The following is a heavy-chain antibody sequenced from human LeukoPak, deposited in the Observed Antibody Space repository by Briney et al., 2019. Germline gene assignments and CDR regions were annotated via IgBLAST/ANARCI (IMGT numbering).Heavy chain of an antibody. D-gene: IGHD3-3*01. J-gene: IGHJ3*02. CDR3: ARKYYDFWSGYSLDAFDI. Sequence: SETLSLTCAVYGGSFSGYYWSWIRQPPGKGLEWIGEINHSGSTNYNPSLKSRVTISVDTSKNQFSLKLSSVTAADTAVYYCARKYYDFWSGYSLDAFDIWGQGTMVTVSS. CDR2: INHSGST. CDR1: GGSFSGYY. V-gene: IGHV4-34*01.